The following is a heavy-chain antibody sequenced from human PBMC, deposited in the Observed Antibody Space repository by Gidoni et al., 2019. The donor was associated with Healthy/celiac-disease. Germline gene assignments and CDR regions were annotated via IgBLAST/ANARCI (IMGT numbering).Heavy chain of an antibody. J-gene: IGHJ6*02. Sequence: EVQLVESGGGLVKPGGSLRLSCAASGFTFSSYSMNWVRQAPGKGLEWVSSISSSSSYIYYADSVKGRFTISRDNAKNSLYLQMNSLRAEDTAVYYCAREWVDIVATIVYYYGMDVWGQGTTVTVSS. CDR1: GFTFSSYS. D-gene: IGHD5-12*01. CDR3: AREWVDIVATIVYYYGMDV. CDR2: ISSSSSYI. V-gene: IGHV3-21*01.